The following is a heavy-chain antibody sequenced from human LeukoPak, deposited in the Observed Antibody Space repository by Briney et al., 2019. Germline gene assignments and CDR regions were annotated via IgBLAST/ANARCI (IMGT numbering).Heavy chain of an antibody. CDR2: IRDNGSGK. CDR3: ARDRGYFDY. J-gene: IGHJ4*02. CDR1: GLTFSNYG. V-gene: IGHV3-30*02. Sequence: GGSLRLSCAASGLTFSNYGMHWVRQAPGKGLEWVAFIRDNGSGKYYADSVKGRFTISRDNSENTLFLQMNSLRAEDTAVYYCARDRGYFDYWGQGTLVTVSS.